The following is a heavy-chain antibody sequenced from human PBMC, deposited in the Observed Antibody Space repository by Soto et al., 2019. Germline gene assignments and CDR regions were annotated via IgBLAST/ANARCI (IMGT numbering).Heavy chain of an antibody. D-gene: IGHD4-17*01. J-gene: IGHJ4*02. CDR3: ARGRGAVDYGDYKYYFDY. Sequence: QVQLQESGPGLVKPSQTLSLTCTVSDGSISSGGYYWSWIRQHPGKGLEWIGYIYYSGSTYYNPSLKSRVTISADPSKNQSSLKLSSVTAADTAVYYCARGRGAVDYGDYKYYFDYWGQGTLVTVSS. V-gene: IGHV4-31*03. CDR1: DGSISSGGYY. CDR2: IYYSGST.